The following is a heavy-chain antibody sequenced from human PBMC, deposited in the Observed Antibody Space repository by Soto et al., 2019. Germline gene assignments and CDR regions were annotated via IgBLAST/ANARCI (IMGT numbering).Heavy chain of an antibody. CDR2: ISAYNGNT. Sequence: GASLKVSCKASGYTFTSYGISWVRQAPGQGLEWMGWISAYNGNTNYAQKLQGRVTMTTDTSTSTAYMELRSLRSEDTAVYYCSRVDPGETSPFDHWGQGTLVTVSS. J-gene: IGHJ4*02. V-gene: IGHV1-18*01. CDR1: GYTFTSYG. CDR3: SRVDPGETSPFDH. D-gene: IGHD3-10*01.